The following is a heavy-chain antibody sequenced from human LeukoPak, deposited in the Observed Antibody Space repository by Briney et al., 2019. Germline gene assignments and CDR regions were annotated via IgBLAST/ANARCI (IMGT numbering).Heavy chain of an antibody. D-gene: IGHD2-15*01. CDR1: GGSISSGGYY. Sequence: SETLSLTCTVSGGSISSGGYYWSWIRQHPGKGLEWIGYIYYSGSTYYNPSLKSRVTISVDTSKNQFSLKLSSVTAADTVMYYCASAIRLGYCSGGSCYSSPQYWFDPWGQGTLVTVSS. CDR2: IYYSGST. CDR3: ASAIRLGYCSGGSCYSSPQYWFDP. J-gene: IGHJ5*02. V-gene: IGHV4-31*03.